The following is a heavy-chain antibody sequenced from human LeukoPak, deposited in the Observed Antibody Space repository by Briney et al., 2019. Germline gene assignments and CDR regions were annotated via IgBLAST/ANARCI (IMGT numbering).Heavy chain of an antibody. V-gene: IGHV4-59*01. CDR1: GGSISTYY. CDR2: IYYSGST. CDR3: ARDLLRERPFDY. Sequence: PSETLSLTCTVSGGSISTYYWSWIRQPPGKGLEWIGYIYYSGSTNYNPSLKTRVTISVDTSKNQFSLKLNSVSAADTAVYYCARDLLRERPFDYWGQGTLVTVSS. J-gene: IGHJ4*02.